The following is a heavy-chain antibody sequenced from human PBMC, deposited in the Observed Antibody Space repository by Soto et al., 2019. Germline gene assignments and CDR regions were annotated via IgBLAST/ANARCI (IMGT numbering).Heavy chain of an antibody. V-gene: IGHV3-48*03. CDR3: AKEATNINNFDY. CDR2: ISSVGSTV. J-gene: IGHJ4*02. D-gene: IGHD1-26*01. Sequence: VQLVESGGGLVQPGGSLRLSCAASGFTFSNYEMNWVRQAPGKGLEWVSYISSVGSTVNYADSVKGRFTISRDNAKSSLFLQMNSLRAEDTAVYYCAKEATNINNFDYWGQGTLVTVSS. CDR1: GFTFSNYE.